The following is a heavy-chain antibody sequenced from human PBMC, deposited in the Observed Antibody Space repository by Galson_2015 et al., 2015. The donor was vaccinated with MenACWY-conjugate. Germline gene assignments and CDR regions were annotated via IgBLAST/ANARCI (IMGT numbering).Heavy chain of an antibody. Sequence: QSGAEVKKPGASVTVSCTASGYTFTSYGISWVRQAPGQGLEWMGWISGYNGNTKYAQKFQARVTMTTETSTSTAYMELRSLRSDGTAVYYCARVGDARLYYYSYMNVWGKGTTVTVSS. J-gene: IGHJ6*03. CDR2: ISGYNGNT. V-gene: IGHV1-18*01. D-gene: IGHD2-21*02. CDR3: ARVGDARLYYYSYMNV. CDR1: GYTFTSYG.